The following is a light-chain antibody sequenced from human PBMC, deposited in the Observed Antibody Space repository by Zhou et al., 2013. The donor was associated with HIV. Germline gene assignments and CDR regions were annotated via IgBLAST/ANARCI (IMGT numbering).Light chain of an antibody. Sequence: EIVLTQSPGTLSLSPGERATLSCRASQSVSSSFLAWYQQRPGQAPGLLIYGASSRATGIPDRFSGSGSGTDFTLTIDRLEPEDFAVYYCHQYSLAPLTFGQGTKVDIE. V-gene: IGKV3-20*01. CDR3: HQYSLAPLT. CDR1: QSVSSSF. J-gene: IGKJ1*01. CDR2: GAS.